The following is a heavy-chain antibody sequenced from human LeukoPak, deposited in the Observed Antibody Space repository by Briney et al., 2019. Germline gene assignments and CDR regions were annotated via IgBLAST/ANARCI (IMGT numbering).Heavy chain of an antibody. V-gene: IGHV3-7*01. CDR1: GFPFSSYW. CDR2: IKQDGSEK. J-gene: IGHJ5*02. CDR3: ARCLYGSGSYYYQDWFDP. D-gene: IGHD3-10*01. Sequence: GGSLRLSCAASGFPFSSYWMSWVRQAPGKGLEWVANIKQDGSEKYYVDSVKGRFTISRDNAKNSLYLQMNSLRAEDTAVYYCARCLYGSGSYYYQDWFDPWGQGTLVTVSS.